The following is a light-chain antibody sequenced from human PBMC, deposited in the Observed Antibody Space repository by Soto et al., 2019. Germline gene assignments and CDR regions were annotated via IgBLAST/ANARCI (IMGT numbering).Light chain of an antibody. Sequence: EIVLTQSPGTLSLSPGERATLSCRASQSVSTNYLAWYQQKPGQSPRFLIYGATRRATGIPDRFSGSGSGTDVIHAVSRREPEDFAVYVCQQYVSSSYTFDQGTKLDIK. CDR2: GAT. CDR1: QSVSTNY. CDR3: QQYVSSSYT. V-gene: IGKV3-20*01. J-gene: IGKJ2*01.